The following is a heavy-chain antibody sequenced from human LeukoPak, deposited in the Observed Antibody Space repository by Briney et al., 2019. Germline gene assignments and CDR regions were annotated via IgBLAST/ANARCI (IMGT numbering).Heavy chain of an antibody. D-gene: IGHD2-15*01. CDR3: ARLQQGYCSGGSCDY. V-gene: IGHV4-39*01. Sequence: PSETLSLTCTVSGVPIYTRTYSRWIRQPPGKGLEWIGSMFYSGSTFYNPSLKSRVTISVDTSKNQFSLNLSSVTAADTAVYYCARLQQGYCSGGSCDYWGQGTLVTVSS. J-gene: IGHJ4*02. CDR2: MFYSGST. CDR1: GVPIYTRTYS.